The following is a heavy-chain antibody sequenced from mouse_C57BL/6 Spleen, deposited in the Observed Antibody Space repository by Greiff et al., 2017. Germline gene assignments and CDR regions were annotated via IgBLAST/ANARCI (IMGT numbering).Heavy chain of an antibody. J-gene: IGHJ4*01. CDR3: ARDCYLAMGY. D-gene: IGHD2-12*01. CDR1: GFTFSSYA. Sequence: DVHLVQSGGGLVKPGGSLKLSCAASGFTFSSYAMSWVRQTPEKGLEWVATISDGGSYTYYPDNVKGRFTLSRDNAKNNLYLQMSHLKSEDTAMYYCARDCYLAMGYWGQGASVTVA. CDR2: ISDGGSYT. V-gene: IGHV5-4*01.